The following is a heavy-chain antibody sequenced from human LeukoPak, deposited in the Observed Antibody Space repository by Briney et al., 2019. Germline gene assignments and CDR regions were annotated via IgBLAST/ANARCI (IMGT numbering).Heavy chain of an antibody. V-gene: IGHV5-51*01. CDR1: GYSFTSYW. J-gene: IGHJ4*02. D-gene: IGHD6-19*01. Sequence: GESLKISCKGSGYSFTSYWIGWVRQMPGKGLEWMGIIYPGDSDTRYSPSFQGRVTISADKSINTAYLQWSSLKASDTAIYYCARQDGSAYYYFDYWGQGTLVTVSP. CDR3: ARQDGSAYYYFDY. CDR2: IYPGDSDT.